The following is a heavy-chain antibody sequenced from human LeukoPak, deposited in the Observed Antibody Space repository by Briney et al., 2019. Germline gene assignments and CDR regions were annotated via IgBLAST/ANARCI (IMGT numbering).Heavy chain of an antibody. D-gene: IGHD6-13*01. V-gene: IGHV3-23*01. CDR2: ISSTSGST. CDR1: GFIFSNSA. Sequence: GGSLRLSCAASGFIFSNSAMSWVRQAPGKRLEWVSSISSTSGSTFYAESVGGRFTVSRDNSKNTLFLHMNSLSAEDTAIYYCAKDPAIAGDTWFDPWGQGTLVTVSS. CDR3: AKDPAIAGDTWFDP. J-gene: IGHJ5*02.